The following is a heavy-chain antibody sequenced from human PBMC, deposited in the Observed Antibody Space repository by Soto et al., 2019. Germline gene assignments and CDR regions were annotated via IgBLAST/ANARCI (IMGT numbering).Heavy chain of an antibody. CDR1: GGTFSSYT. Sequence: GASVKVSCKASGGTFSSYTISWVRQAPGQGLEWMGRIIPILGIANYAQKFQGRVTITADKSTSTAYMELSSLRSEDTAVYYCAYTYTMIVVAQSNWFDPWGQGTLVTVSS. CDR3: AYTYTMIVVAQSNWFDP. V-gene: IGHV1-69*02. D-gene: IGHD3-22*01. J-gene: IGHJ5*02. CDR2: IIPILGIA.